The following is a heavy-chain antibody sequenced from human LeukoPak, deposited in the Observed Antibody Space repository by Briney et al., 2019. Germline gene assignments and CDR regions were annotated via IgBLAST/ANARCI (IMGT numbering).Heavy chain of an antibody. CDR2: LSGSGGVT. Sequence: GGSLRLSCAASGFTFSSHAMTWVRQAPGKGLEWVSALSGSGGVTYYADSVKGRFTISRDNSKNTLYLQMNSLRVEDTAVYYCAKDYLYDYVSWGEGTLVAVSS. V-gene: IGHV3-23*01. CDR1: GFTFSSHA. J-gene: IGHJ5*02. D-gene: IGHD3-16*01. CDR3: AKDYLYDYVS.